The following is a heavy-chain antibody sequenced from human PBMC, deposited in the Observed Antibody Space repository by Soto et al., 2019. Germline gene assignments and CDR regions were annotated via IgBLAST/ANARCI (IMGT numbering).Heavy chain of an antibody. Sequence: SETLSLTCTVSGGSIRSGDYYWTWIRQHPGKGLEWIGDIYHRGTTYYNPSLRSRVTISEDKAKKQVSLTLASVTAADAGVYFCARGADSIGFFSPWDVPECIPVWSQGTLVTVSS. CDR2: IYHRGTT. D-gene: IGHD3-22*01. CDR3: ARGADSIGFFSPWDVPECIPV. CDR1: GGSIRSGDYY. V-gene: IGHV4-30-2*01. J-gene: IGHJ1*01.